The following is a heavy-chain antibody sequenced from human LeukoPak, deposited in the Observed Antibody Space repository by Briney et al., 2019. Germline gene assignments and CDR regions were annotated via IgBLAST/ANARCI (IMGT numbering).Heavy chain of an antibody. D-gene: IGHD3-9*01. CDR3: ASSGWSAVLRYFDWSRPSLDY. Sequence: SETLSLTCTVSGGSISSYYWSWIRQPPGKGLECIGYIYYSGSINYNPSLKSRVTISVDTSKNQFSLKLSSVTAADTAVYYCASSGWSAVLRYFDWSRPSLDYWGQGTLVTVSS. CDR2: IYYSGSI. J-gene: IGHJ4*02. V-gene: IGHV4-59*12. CDR1: GGSISSYY.